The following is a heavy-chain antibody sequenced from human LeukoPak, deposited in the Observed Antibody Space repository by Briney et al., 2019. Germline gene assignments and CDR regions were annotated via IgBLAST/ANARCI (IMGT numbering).Heavy chain of an antibody. V-gene: IGHV4-59*01. D-gene: IGHD2-15*01. Sequence: SGGSLRLSCAASGFTFSNYAMNWIRQPPGKGLEWIGYIYYTGSTNYNPSLKSRVTISVDTSKNQFSLKLTSVTAADTAVYYCARRSGGSWVFDYWGQGILVTVSS. CDR2: IYYTGST. CDR1: GFTFSNYA. CDR3: ARRSGGSWVFDY. J-gene: IGHJ4*02.